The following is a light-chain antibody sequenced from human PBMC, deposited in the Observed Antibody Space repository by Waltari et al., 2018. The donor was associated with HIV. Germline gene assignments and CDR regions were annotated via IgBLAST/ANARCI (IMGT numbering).Light chain of an antibody. Sequence: SYELTPPSSVSVSPGQTASITCSGDILAKQYGGGFQQKPGQAPVVVIYEDIARPAGIPVRFSGSSSWTTVTLTITGAHVEDDADYYCYSAGDHDVVFGGGTKLTVL. CDR1: ILAKQY. J-gene: IGLJ2*01. CDR3: YSAGDHDVV. V-gene: IGLV3-27*01. CDR2: EDI.